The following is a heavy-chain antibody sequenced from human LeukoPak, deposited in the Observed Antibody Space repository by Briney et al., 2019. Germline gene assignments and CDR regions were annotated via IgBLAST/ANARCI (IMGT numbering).Heavy chain of an antibody. V-gene: IGHV1-46*03. Sequence: GSVKVSCKASGYTFTSYYMHWVRQAPGQGLEWMGIIDPSGGSTSYAQKFQGRVTMTRDTSTSTVYMELSSLRSEDTAVYYCARISIAVAGTIDYWGQGTLVTVSS. D-gene: IGHD6-19*01. CDR2: IDPSGGST. CDR1: GYTFTSYY. CDR3: ARISIAVAGTIDY. J-gene: IGHJ4*02.